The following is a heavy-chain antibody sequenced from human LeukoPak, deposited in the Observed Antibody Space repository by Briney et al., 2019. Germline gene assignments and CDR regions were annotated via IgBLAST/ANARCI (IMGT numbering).Heavy chain of an antibody. CDR1: GFTLNKHA. J-gene: IGHJ4*02. D-gene: IGHD2-15*01. CDR3: AKGYCSGGNCPFPFFDS. V-gene: IGHV3-23*01. Sequence: PGGSLRLSCAASGFTLNKHAMSWVRQAPGEGLEWVSAIIDVGDTYYADSVKGRFTISRDYSRNTQYLQMNSLRAEDTATYYCAKGYCSGGNCPFPFFDSWGQGTLVTVSS. CDR2: IIDVGDT.